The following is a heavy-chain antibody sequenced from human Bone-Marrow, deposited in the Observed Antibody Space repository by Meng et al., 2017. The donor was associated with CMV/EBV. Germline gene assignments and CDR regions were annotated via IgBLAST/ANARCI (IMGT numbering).Heavy chain of an antibody. CDR3: ASQNPRILKCYG. J-gene: IGHJ4*02. Sequence: GSLTLSCAASGFTFSSNSMNWGRQAPGKGLEWVSSISSSSSYIYYADSVEGRFTISRDNAKNSLYLQMNSLRAEEKSVYYCASQNPRILKCYGWGQGTLVTVSS. CDR2: ISSSSSYI. CDR1: GFTFSSNS. V-gene: IGHV3-21*01. D-gene: IGHD3-3*01.